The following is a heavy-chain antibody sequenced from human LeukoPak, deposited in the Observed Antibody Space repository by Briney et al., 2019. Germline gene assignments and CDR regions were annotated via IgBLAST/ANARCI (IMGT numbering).Heavy chain of an antibody. CDR1: GGSISSSNW. CDR2: IYHSGST. Sequence: SETVSLTCAVSGGSISSSNWWSWVRQPPGKGLEWIGEIYHSGSTNYNPSLKSRVTISVDKSKNQFSPKLSSVTAADTAVYYCARLTGDSSGYYYGYWGQGTLVTVS. CDR3: ARLTGDSSGYYYGY. V-gene: IGHV4-4*02. D-gene: IGHD3-22*01. J-gene: IGHJ4*02.